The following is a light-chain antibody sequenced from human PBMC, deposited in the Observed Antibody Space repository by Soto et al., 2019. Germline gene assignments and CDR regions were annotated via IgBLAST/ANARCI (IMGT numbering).Light chain of an antibody. Sequence: EILLTQSPDTLSSSPGERATLSCRASQSVTTYLAWYQQKPGQAPRLLIYDVSNRATGIPARFSGSGSGTDFPLTISSLEPEDVAIYYCQQRSNWPWTFGQGTKVEIK. CDR1: QSVTTY. CDR2: DVS. CDR3: QQRSNWPWT. V-gene: IGKV3-11*01. J-gene: IGKJ1*01.